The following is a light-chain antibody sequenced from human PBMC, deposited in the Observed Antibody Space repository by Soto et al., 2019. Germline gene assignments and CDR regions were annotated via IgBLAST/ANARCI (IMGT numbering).Light chain of an antibody. CDR3: RSYTTYITSV. Sequence: QSVLTQPASVSGSPGQSITISCTGTSSDVDGYNYVSWYQQYPGKAHKLMIYDVNNRPSGVSNNFSGSKSGKTSSLTISGLQSEDEADYYCRSYTTYITSVFGTGTKVTVL. CDR1: SSDVDGYNY. J-gene: IGLJ1*01. V-gene: IGLV2-14*01. CDR2: DVN.